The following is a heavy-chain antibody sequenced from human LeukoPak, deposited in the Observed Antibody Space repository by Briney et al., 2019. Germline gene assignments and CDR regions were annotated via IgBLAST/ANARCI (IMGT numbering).Heavy chain of an antibody. CDR2: IYYSGST. CDR1: GGSISSYY. Sequence: PSETLSLTWTVSGGSISSYYWSWIRQPPGKGLEWIGYIYYSGSTNYNPSLKSRVTISVDTSKNQFSLKLSSVTAADPAVYYFGRSDYSNFWGHFDYWGQGTLVTVSS. V-gene: IGHV4-59*01. CDR3: GRSDYSNFWGHFDY. J-gene: IGHJ4*02. D-gene: IGHD4-11*01.